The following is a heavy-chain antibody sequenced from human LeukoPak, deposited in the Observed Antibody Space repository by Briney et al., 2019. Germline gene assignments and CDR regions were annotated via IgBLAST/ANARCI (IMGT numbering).Heavy chain of an antibody. J-gene: IGHJ3*02. CDR2: IIPIFGTA. CDR1: GGTFSSYA. CDR3: ASMGPLDAFDI. D-gene: IGHD3-10*01. V-gene: IGHV1-69*05. Sequence: ASVKVSCKASGGTFSSYAISWVRQAPGQGLEWMGGIIPIFGTANYAQKLQGRVTMTTDTSTSTAYMELRSLRSDDTAVYYCASMGPLDAFDIWGQGTMVTVSS.